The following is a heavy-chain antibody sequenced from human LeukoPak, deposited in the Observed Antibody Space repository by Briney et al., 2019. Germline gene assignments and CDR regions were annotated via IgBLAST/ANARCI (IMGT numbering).Heavy chain of an antibody. J-gene: IGHJ4*02. V-gene: IGHV1-46*01. CDR1: GYTFSHYY. D-gene: IGHD2-8*02. CDR2: INPTGTGT. CDR3: AREESGGYFDY. Sequence: ASVKVSCKAYGYTFSHYYMHWVRQAPGQGLEWMGLINPTGTGTNYAQKFRGRVTLTRDTSTTTSSLRSEDSAVYYCAREESGGYFDYWGQGTLVTVSS.